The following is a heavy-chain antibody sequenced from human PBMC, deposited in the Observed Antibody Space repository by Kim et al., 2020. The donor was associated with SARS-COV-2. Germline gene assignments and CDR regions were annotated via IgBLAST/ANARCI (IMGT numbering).Heavy chain of an antibody. CDR3: ARDYSYGRRSYFDY. CDR2: IYYSGST. V-gene: IGHV4-31*03. Sequence: SETLSLTCTVSGGSISSGGYYWSWIRQHPGKGLEWIGYIYYSGSTYYNPSLKSRVTISVDTSKNQFSLKLSSVTAADTAVYYCARDYSYGRRSYFDYWGQGTLVTVSS. CDR1: GGSISSGGYY. D-gene: IGHD4-17*01. J-gene: IGHJ4*02.